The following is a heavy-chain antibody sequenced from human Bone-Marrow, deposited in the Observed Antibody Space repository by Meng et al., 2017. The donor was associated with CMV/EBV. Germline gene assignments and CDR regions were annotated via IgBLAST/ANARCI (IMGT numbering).Heavy chain of an antibody. CDR1: GGSISGYQ. J-gene: IGHJ4*02. V-gene: IGHV4-59*01. D-gene: IGHD1-26*01. CDR3: ARDNMGSLDY. CDR2: HSTGSA. Sequence: SETLSLTCSVSGGSISGYQWAWVRQAPGKGLEWIGHSTGSATYNPSLKSRVTISVDASKKQFSLNLNFVTAADTALYFCARDNMGSLDYWGQGARVTGYS.